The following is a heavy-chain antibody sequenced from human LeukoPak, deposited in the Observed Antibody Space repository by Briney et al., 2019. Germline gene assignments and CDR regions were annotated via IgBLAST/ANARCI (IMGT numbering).Heavy chain of an antibody. V-gene: IGHV4-4*07. CDR2: IQTSGST. D-gene: IGHD3-10*01. Sequence: SETLSLTCTVSGGSISSYYWSWIRQPAGKGLEWIGRIQTSGSTNYNPSLKSRVTVSVDTSKNQVSLKLSSVTAADTAVYYCARSDGYGLVGIWGQGTMVTVSS. CDR1: GGSISSYY. J-gene: IGHJ3*02. CDR3: ARSDGYGLVGI.